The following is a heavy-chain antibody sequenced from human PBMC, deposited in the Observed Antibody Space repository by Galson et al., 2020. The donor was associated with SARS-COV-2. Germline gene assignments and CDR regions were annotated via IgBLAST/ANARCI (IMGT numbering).Heavy chain of an antibody. D-gene: IGHD3-10*01. Sequence: TGGSLRLACAAPGFTLSDNEMNWVRQAPGGGLEWVAYISTSGTRNYADSVKGRFIISRDNAKNSVFLQMNSLRAEDTAVYYCARMTGRGDFDYWGRGTLLTVSS. J-gene: IGHJ4*02. V-gene: IGHV3-48*03. CDR1: GFTLSDNE. CDR3: ARMTGRGDFDY. CDR2: ISTSGTR.